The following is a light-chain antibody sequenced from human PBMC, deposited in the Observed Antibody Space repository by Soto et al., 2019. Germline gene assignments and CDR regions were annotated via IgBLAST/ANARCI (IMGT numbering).Light chain of an antibody. V-gene: IGKV1-39*01. CDR2: GAS. CDR3: QHTFNSPPWT. Sequence: DIHITQSPSSLSASVGDTVTITCRASQNIDMYLNWYQQKPGKAPRVLISGASNLQSGVPSRFSGSGSGTDFTLTISSLQPEDFASYFCQHTFNSPPWTLGQGTKVDIK. CDR1: QNIDMY. J-gene: IGKJ1*01.